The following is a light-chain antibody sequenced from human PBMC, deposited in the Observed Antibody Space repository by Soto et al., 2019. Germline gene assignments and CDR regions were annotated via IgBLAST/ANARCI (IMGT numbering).Light chain of an antibody. Sequence: QSALTQPASVSGSPGQSITISCTGTNGDVGSYDLVSWYQQYPGKAPKLIIHEVNKRPSGVSNRFSGAKSGNTASLTISGLQTEDEADYDCCSYAGGNTLIFGGGTKLTVL. CDR3: CSYAGGNTLI. CDR2: EVN. V-gene: IGLV2-23*02. CDR1: NGDVGSYDL. J-gene: IGLJ2*01.